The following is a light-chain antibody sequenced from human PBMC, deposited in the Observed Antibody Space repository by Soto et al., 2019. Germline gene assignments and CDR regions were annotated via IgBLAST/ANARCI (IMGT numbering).Light chain of an antibody. Sequence: AIRMTQSPSSLSASTGDRVTITCRASQGISSYLAWYQQKPGKAPKLLIYAASTLQSGVPSRFSGSGSGTRGTLTISSLQPEDFATYFCQQYNSYSRTFGQGTKVDIK. J-gene: IGKJ1*01. V-gene: IGKV1-8*01. CDR2: AAS. CDR3: QQYNSYSRT. CDR1: QGISSY.